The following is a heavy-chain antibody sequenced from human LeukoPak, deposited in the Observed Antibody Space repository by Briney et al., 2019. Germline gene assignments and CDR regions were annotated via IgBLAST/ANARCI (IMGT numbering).Heavy chain of an antibody. CDR3: VRDGEGLAISVNYWFDL. D-gene: IGHD3-10*01. Sequence: ASVKVSCKASGFTFTRYDINWVRQATGQGLEWMGWMNPNNGNTGYAQTFRGRVTMTRDTFTSTAYMELRSLTSEDTAVYYCVRDGEGLAISVNYWFDLWGQGTLVTVSS. CDR1: GFTFTRYD. V-gene: IGHV1-8*01. J-gene: IGHJ5*02. CDR2: MNPNNGNT.